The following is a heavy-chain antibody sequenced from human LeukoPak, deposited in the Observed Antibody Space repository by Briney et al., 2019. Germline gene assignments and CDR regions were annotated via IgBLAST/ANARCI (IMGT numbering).Heavy chain of an antibody. V-gene: IGHV1-69*04. D-gene: IGHD3-22*01. J-gene: IGHJ4*02. CDR1: GGTFSSYA. CDR3: ARVSDYYDSSGYYYFDY. CDR2: IIPILGIA. Sequence: SVKVSCKASGGTFSSYAISWVRQAPGQGLEWMGRIIPILGIANYAQKFQGRVTITADKSTSTAYMELSSLRSEDTAVYYCARVSDYYDSSGYYYFDYWGQGTLVTVSS.